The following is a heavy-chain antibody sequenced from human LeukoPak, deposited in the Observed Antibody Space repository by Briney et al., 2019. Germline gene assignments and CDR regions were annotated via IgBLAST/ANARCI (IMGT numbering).Heavy chain of an antibody. CDR1: GLSFSSAW. CDR3: TAPPSFYYGSGSYGY. J-gene: IGHJ4*02. D-gene: IGHD3-10*01. Sequence: GGSLRLSCAASGLSFSSAWMSWVRQAPGKGLEWVGRIKSKTDGETTDYAAPVKGRFTISRADSKNTLFLQMSSLKTEDTAVYYCTAPPSFYYGSGSYGYWGQGTLVTVSS. CDR2: IKSKTDGETT. V-gene: IGHV3-15*01.